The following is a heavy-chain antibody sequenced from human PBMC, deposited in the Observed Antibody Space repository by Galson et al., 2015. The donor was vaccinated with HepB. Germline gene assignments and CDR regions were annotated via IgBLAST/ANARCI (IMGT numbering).Heavy chain of an antibody. CDR3: ATPGPVNSSGWYRYYYYGMDV. D-gene: IGHD6-19*01. V-gene: IGHV1-69*13. Sequence: SVKVSCKASGGAFSSYAISWVRQAPGQGLEWMGGIIPIFGTANYAQKFQGRVTITADESTSTAYMELSSLRSEDTAVYYCATPGPVNSSGWYRYYYYGMDVWGQGTTVTVSS. CDR2: IIPIFGTA. CDR1: GGAFSSYA. J-gene: IGHJ6*02.